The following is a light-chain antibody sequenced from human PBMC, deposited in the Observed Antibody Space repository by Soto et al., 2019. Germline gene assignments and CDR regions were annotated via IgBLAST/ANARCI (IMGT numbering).Light chain of an antibody. CDR1: QTADKY. J-gene: IGKJ4*02. Sequence: DIQMTQSPSSLPASVGDSVTITCRASQTADKYLNWYQHKIGQAPKLLIYGASSLHKGVPARFRGSGDGTFFPLAISSLQPEEFGTYSCQQTYPHPGTFGRGTTVELK. V-gene: IGKV1-39*01. CDR2: GAS. CDR3: QQTYPHPGT.